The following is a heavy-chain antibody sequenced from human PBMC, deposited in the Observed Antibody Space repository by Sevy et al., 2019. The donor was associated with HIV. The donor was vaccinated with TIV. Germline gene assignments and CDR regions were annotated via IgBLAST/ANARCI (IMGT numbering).Heavy chain of an antibody. CDR3: ARASHMITFGGVIVVDGIDY. V-gene: IGHV3-30-3*01. CDR2: ISNDGSNK. J-gene: IGHJ4*02. D-gene: IGHD3-16*02. CDR1: GFTFSKIA. Sequence: GGSLRLSCAASGFTFSKIAIHWDRQAPGKGLEWVSVISNDGSNKDYADSVKGRFTISRDNSKNMLYLQLNSLRVEDTAVYYCARASHMITFGGVIVVDGIDYWGQGTLVTVSS.